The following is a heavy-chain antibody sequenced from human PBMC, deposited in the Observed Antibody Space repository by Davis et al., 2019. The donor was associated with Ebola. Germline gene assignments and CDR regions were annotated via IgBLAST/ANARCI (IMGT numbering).Heavy chain of an antibody. CDR1: GYTFTSYG. Sequence: APVKVSCKASGYTFTSYGITWVRQAPGQGLEWMGWINPHNGNTNYAQNVQGRVTMTTDTSTSTAYMEVGSLRSDDTAVYYCARAQFPTTSDHWGQGTLVTVSS. D-gene: IGHD1-1*01. CDR3: ARAQFPTTSDH. CDR2: INPHNGNT. J-gene: IGHJ4*02. V-gene: IGHV1-18*04.